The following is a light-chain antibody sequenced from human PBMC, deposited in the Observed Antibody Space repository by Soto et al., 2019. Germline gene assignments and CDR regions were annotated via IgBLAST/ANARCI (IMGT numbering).Light chain of an antibody. CDR1: QSVSSY. J-gene: IGKJ3*01. CDR2: DAS. V-gene: IGKV3-11*01. CDR3: QQRSNWPPEGPFT. Sequence: EIVLTQSPATLSLSPGERATLSSRASQSVSSYLAWYQQKPGQAPRLLIYDASNRATGIPARFSGSGSGTDFTLTISSLEPEDFAVYYCQQRSNWPPEGPFTFGPGTKVDIK.